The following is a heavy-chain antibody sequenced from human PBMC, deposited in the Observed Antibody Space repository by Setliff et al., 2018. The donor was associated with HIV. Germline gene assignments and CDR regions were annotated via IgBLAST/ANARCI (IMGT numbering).Heavy chain of an antibody. D-gene: IGHD4-4*01. J-gene: IGHJ5*02. V-gene: IGHV4-31*03. CDR2: VYYTGKT. CDR1: GGSLISGGYY. CDR3: ARDLTSNSNCFEP. Sequence: SETLSLTCCVSGGSLISGGYYWSWIRQHPGKGLEWIGYVYYTGKTYYNPSLESRISMSVDTSKNQFSLKLTSVTAADTAIYYCARDLTSNSNCFEPWGQGTQVTVSS.